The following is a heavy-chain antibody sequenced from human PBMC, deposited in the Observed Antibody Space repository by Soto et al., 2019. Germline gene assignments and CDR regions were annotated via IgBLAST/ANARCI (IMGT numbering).Heavy chain of an antibody. CDR3: SRGQRAAIGDYYYQGMDV. V-gene: IGHV3-73*02. Sequence: EVKLVESGGGLVQPGGSMKLSCAASGFIFSGSAIHWVRQASGKGLEWVGRIISRANNYATSFAASVKGRFIFSREDSKKMAYLQMNPLKTEDTAVYYCSRGQRAAIGDYYYQGMDVWGQGTTVTVS. CDR1: GFIFSGSA. CDR2: IISRANNYAT. J-gene: IGHJ6*02. D-gene: IGHD2-2*02.